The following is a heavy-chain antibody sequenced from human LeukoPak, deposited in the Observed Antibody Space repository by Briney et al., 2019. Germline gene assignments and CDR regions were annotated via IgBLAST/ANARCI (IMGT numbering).Heavy chain of an antibody. J-gene: IGHJ6*03. CDR2: INHSGST. CDR1: GFTFSSYS. D-gene: IGHD4-11*01. Sequence: GSLRLSCAASGFTFSSYSMNWVRQAPGKGLEWIGEINHSGSTNYNPSLKSRVTISVDTSKNQFSLKLSSVTAADTAVYYCARSWEGGLQYYYYYMDVWGKGTTVTVSS. V-gene: IGHV4-34*01. CDR3: ARSWEGGLQYYYYYMDV.